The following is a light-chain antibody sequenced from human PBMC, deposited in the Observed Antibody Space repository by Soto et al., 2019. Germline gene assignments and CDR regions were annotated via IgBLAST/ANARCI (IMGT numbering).Light chain of an antibody. J-gene: IGKJ1*01. CDR1: QHISNW. Sequence: IQMTQSPSTLSASVGYRVTITCRASQHISNWLAWYQQKPGRAPKLLIYKASSLESGVPSRFSGSGSGTEFTLTISTLQPDDSATYYCQQYNSSFGQGTTVEIK. CDR3: QQYNSS. V-gene: IGKV1-5*03. CDR2: KAS.